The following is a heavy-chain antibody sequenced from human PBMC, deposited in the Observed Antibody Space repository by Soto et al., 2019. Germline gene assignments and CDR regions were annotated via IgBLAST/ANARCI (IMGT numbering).Heavy chain of an antibody. D-gene: IGHD6-13*01. CDR3: ARHVGSGQQQLPGDYYYYYMDV. V-gene: IGHV5-51*01. J-gene: IGHJ6*03. CDR1: GYSFTSYW. CDR2: IYPGDSDT. Sequence: GESLKISCKGSGYSFTSYWIGWVRQMPGKGLEWMGIIYPGDSDTRYSPSFQGQVTISADKSISTAYLQWSSLKASDTAMYYCARHVGSGQQQLPGDYYYYYMDVWGKGTTVTVSS.